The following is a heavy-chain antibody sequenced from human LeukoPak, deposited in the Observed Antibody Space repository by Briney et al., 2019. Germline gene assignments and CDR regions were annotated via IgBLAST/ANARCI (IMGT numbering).Heavy chain of an antibody. CDR2: VHPDTGYA. CDR1: GYPFTPYE. D-gene: IGHD1-14*01. Sequence: ASVKVSCKTSGYPFTPYEINWVRQAAEQGLEWMGWVHPDTGYADYAQKFQGRVTMTSDTSISTAYMELSSLRSDDTAVYFCARGPRNDLWGQGTLVTVSS. CDR3: ARGPRNDL. V-gene: IGHV1-8*01. J-gene: IGHJ5*02.